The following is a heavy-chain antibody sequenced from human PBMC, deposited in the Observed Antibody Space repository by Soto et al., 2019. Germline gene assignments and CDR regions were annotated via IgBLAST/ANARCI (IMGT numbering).Heavy chain of an antibody. CDR3: ARSYGSGSYPYYYYYYMDV. V-gene: IGHV4-59*01. Sequence: SETLSLTCTVSGGSISSYYWSWIRQPPGKGLEWIGYIYYSGSTNYNPSLKSRVTISVDTSKNQFSLKLSSVTAADTAVYYCARSYGSGSYPYYYYYYMDVWGKGTTVTVSS. J-gene: IGHJ6*03. CDR2: IYYSGST. D-gene: IGHD3-10*01. CDR1: GGSISSYY.